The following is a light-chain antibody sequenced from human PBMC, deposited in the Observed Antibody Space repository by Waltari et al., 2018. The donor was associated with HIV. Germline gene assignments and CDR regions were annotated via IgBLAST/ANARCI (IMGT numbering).Light chain of an antibody. Sequence: IQMIQSPSSRSASVGDRVTITCRASQSISSYLNWYQQKPGKAPKLLIYAASSLQSGVPSRFSGSGSGTDFTLTISSLQPEDFATYYCQQSYSTPLTFGGGTKVEIK. J-gene: IGKJ4*01. CDR3: QQSYSTPLT. CDR1: QSISSY. V-gene: IGKV1-39*01. CDR2: AAS.